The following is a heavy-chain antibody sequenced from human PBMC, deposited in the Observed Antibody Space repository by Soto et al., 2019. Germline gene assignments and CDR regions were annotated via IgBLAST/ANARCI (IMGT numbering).Heavy chain of an antibody. CDR2: IIPIFGTA. CDR1: GGPFSSYA. D-gene: IGHD3-22*01. CDR3: AVGRDSYDSGGDASFDF. J-gene: IGHJ4*02. Sequence: QVQLVQSGAAVKKPGSSVKVSCKASGGPFSSYAIIWVRQAPGQGLEWMGGIIPIFGTANYAPRFQGRVTITADESTSIXYMELSSLRSADTAVYCCAVGRDSYDSGGDASFDFRGQGTLVTVSS. V-gene: IGHV1-69*12.